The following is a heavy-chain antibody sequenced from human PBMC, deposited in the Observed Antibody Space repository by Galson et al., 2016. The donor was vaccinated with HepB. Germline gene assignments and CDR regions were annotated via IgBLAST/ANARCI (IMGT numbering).Heavy chain of an antibody. CDR3: AKVGFSDLDY. D-gene: IGHD1-26*01. J-gene: IGHJ4*02. CDR1: GFTFSDYS. V-gene: IGHV3-23*01. CDR2: ISSSGEHI. Sequence: SLRLSCAASGFTFSDYSIHWVRQAPGQGLEWVSSISSSGEHISYADSVKGRFTISRDNSKNTVSLLMSSLRADDTAIYYCAKVGFSDLDYWGQGTLVTVSS.